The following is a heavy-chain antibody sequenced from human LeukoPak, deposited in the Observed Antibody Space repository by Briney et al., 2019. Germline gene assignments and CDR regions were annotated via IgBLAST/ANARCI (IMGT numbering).Heavy chain of an antibody. D-gene: IGHD3-16*01. J-gene: IGHJ4*02. V-gene: IGHV4-34*01. CDR3: ARGGGKRLVDY. CDR2: INHSGST. Sequence: SETLSLTCAVYGGSFSGYYWSWIRQPPGKGLEWIEEINHSGSTNYNPSLKSRVTISVDTSKNQFSLKLSSVTAADTAVYYCARGGGKRLVDYWGQGTLVTVSS. CDR1: GGSFSGYY.